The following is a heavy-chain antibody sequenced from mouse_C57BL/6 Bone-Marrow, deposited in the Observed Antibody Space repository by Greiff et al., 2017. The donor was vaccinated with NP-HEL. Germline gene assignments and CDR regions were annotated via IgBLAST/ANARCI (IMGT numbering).Heavy chain of an antibody. CDR2: ISSGGDYI. CDR3: TSQTRAYYAMDY. CDR1: GFTFSSYA. Sequence: EVKVVESGEGLVKPGGSLKLFCAASGFTFSSYAMSWVRQTPEKRLEWVAYISSGGDYIYYADTVKGRFTISRDNARNTLYLQMSSLKSEDTAMYYCTSQTRAYYAMDYWGQGTSVTVSS. J-gene: IGHJ4*01. V-gene: IGHV5-9-1*02.